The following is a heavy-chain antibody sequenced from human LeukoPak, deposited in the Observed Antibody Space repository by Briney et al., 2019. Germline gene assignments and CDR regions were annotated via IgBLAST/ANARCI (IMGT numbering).Heavy chain of an antibody. CDR2: IYGGGAM. V-gene: IGHV3-53*04. D-gene: IGHD6-19*01. CDR3: ARVGVGTVAGNYFDD. CDR1: GFSVSSGY. J-gene: IGHJ4*02. Sequence: GGSLRLSCTASGFSVSSGYMTWVRQAPGKGLEWVSLIYGGGAMFYSDSVKGRFTISRHNSENTLFLQMNNLRAEDTAVYYCARVGVGTVAGNYFDDWGQGTLVTVSS.